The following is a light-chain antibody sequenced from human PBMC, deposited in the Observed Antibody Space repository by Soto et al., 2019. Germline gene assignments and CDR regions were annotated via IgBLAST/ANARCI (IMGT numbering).Light chain of an antibody. CDR2: DAS. V-gene: IGKV3-11*01. CDR1: QSVGSY. CDR3: QQRGSWPPIT. Sequence: EIVLTQSPATLSLSPGERDTLSCRASQSVGSYLAWYRQKPGQAPRLLIYDASNRATGIPARFSGSGSGTDFTLTISSLEPEDFAVYYCQQRGSWPPITFGQGTRL. J-gene: IGKJ5*01.